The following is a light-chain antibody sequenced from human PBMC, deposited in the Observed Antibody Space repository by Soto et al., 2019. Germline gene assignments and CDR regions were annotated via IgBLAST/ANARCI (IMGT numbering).Light chain of an antibody. CDR1: QSVSSSF. CDR3: QQYDGSPVT. J-gene: IGKJ3*01. V-gene: IGKV3-20*01. Sequence: EIVLTQSPDTLSLSPGERATLSCRASQSVSSSFLAWYQQKPGQAPRLLIFGASYRATGIPDRFSGSGSGTDFTLTISRLEPEDFTVYYCQQYDGSPVTFGPGTKVDIK. CDR2: GAS.